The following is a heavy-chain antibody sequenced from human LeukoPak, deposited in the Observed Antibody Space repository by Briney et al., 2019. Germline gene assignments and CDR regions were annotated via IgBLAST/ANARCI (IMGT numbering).Heavy chain of an antibody. CDR2: INQDGREK. CDR1: GFSFRDSW. J-gene: IGHJ4*02. D-gene: IGHD1-14*01. Sequence: GGSLRLSCAHSGFSFRDSWMSWVRRAPGKGLEWVAYINQDGREKYYVDSVKGRFTISRDNAKNSVYLQMDSLRAEDTAVYHCTKSPNRYYFDYWGLGTLVTVS. V-gene: IGHV3-7*05. CDR3: TKSPNRYYFDY.